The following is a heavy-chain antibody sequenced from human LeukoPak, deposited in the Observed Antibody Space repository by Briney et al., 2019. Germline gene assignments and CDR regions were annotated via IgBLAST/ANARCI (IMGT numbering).Heavy chain of an antibody. D-gene: IGHD6-19*01. CDR1: AYTFTSYD. Sequence: ASVKVSCKASAYTFTSYDINWVRQATGQGLEWMGCMSPNSGNTGYAQKFQGRVTMTMNTSISTAYMELSSLRYEDTAVYYCARGLRWAVADFFDYWGQGTLVTVSS. CDR2: MSPNSGNT. V-gene: IGHV1-8*01. J-gene: IGHJ4*02. CDR3: ARGLRWAVADFFDY.